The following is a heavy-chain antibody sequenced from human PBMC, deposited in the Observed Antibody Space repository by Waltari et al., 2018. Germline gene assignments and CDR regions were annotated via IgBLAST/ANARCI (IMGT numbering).Heavy chain of an antibody. CDR1: GGSISSYY. V-gene: IGHV4-59*01. Sequence: QVQLQESGPGLVKPSETLSLTCTVSGGSISSYYWSWLRQPPGKGLEWIGYLYYSGSTNYNPSLKSRVTISVDTSKNQFSLKLNSVTAADTAVYYCARGGYSGYDGWFDPWGQGTLVTVSS. CDR2: LYYSGST. D-gene: IGHD5-12*01. CDR3: ARGGYSGYDGWFDP. J-gene: IGHJ5*02.